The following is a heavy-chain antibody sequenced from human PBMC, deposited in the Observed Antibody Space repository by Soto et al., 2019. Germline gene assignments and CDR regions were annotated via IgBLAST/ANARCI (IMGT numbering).Heavy chain of an antibody. J-gene: IGHJ4*02. CDR1: GLTFSSYG. D-gene: IGHD6-19*01. V-gene: IGHV3-30*18. CDR3: AKDRIAVAGAFDY. Sequence: GGSLRLSCAASGLTFSSYGMHWVRQAPGKGLEWVAVISYDGSNKYYADSVKGRFTISRDNSKNTLYLQMNSLIAEDTAVYYCAKDRIAVAGAFDYWGQGTLVNVSS. CDR2: ISYDGSNK.